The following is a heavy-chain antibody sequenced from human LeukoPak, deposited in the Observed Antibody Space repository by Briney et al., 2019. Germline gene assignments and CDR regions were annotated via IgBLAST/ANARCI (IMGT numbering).Heavy chain of an antibody. CDR3: ARVLPYSSGWGVDY. CDR2: IYYTGST. D-gene: IGHD6-19*01. CDR1: GGSIRSYY. J-gene: IGHJ4*02. Sequence: KPSETLSLTCTVSGGSIRSYYWSWIRQPPGKGLEWIGYIYYTGSTNYNPSLKSRVTISVDTSKNQFSLNLISVTAADTAVYYCARVLPYSSGWGVDYWSQGALVTVSS. V-gene: IGHV4-59*01.